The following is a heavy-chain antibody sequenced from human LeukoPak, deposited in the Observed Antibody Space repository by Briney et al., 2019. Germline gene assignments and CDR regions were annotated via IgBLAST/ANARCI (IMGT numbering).Heavy chain of an antibody. CDR3: ARVPDYYDSKVAAFDI. V-gene: IGHV4-38-2*02. CDR1: GYSINSGYY. CDR2: IYYSGST. Sequence: SETLSLTCTVSGYSINSGYYWSWIRQPPGKRLEWIGSIYYSGSTYSNPTLKSRLTISVDTSKNQISLNLTSVTAADAAVYYCARVPDYYDSKVAAFDIWGQGTMVTVSS. D-gene: IGHD3-22*01. J-gene: IGHJ3*02.